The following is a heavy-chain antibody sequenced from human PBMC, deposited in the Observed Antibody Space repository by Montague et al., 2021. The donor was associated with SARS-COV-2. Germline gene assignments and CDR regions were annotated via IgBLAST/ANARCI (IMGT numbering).Heavy chain of an antibody. Sequence: SETLSLTCSVSSGSIISSGYYWGWIRQPPGKELEWIGNIYYSGTTYYNPSLKSRVTMSVDTSRKQFSLKLTSVTAADTAVYYCAGGYGSGSYSSWGQGTLVTVSS. CDR1: SGSIISSGYY. CDR2: IYYSGTT. D-gene: IGHD3-10*01. CDR3: AGGYGSGSYSS. J-gene: IGHJ4*02. V-gene: IGHV4-39*07.